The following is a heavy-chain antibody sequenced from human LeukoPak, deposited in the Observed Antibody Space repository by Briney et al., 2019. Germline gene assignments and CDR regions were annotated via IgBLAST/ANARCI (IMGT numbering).Heavy chain of an antibody. V-gene: IGHV4-61*02. CDR1: GGSISSGNYY. J-gene: IGHJ4*02. D-gene: IGHD3-3*01. Sequence: SETLSLTCTVSGGSISSGNYYWSWIRQPAGKGLEWIGRIYTSGSTNYSPSLKSRVTISVDTSKNQFSLKLSSVTAADTAVYYCARRVATSGNFFDYWGPGTLVTVS. CDR3: ARRVATSGNFFDY. CDR2: IYTSGST.